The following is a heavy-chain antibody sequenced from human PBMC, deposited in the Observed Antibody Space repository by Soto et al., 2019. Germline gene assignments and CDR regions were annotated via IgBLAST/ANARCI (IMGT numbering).Heavy chain of an antibody. CDR1: GGSISSSSYY. CDR3: ATRVENPTPKEIAAAGKGMDV. Sequence: QLQLQESGPGLVKPSETLSLTCTVSGGSISSSSYYWGWIRQPPGKGLEWIGSIYYSGSTYYNPSLKSRVTISVDTSKNQFSLKLSSVTAADTAVYYCATRVENPTPKEIAAAGKGMDVWGQGTTVTVSS. V-gene: IGHV4-39*01. CDR2: IYYSGST. D-gene: IGHD6-13*01. J-gene: IGHJ6*02.